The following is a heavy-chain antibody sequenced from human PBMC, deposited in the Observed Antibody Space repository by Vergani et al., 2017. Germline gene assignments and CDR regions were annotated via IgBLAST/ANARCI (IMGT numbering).Heavy chain of an antibody. J-gene: IGHJ4*02. Sequence: QVQLQESGPGLVKPSQTLSLTRTVSGGPINSHNYYWSWIRPPAGKGLEWIGRIHTSGRTSYNLSLKSRGTMSQDTYKNQFSLNQTSVTPADTAVYFYARGSFLGGNWYTPLFDYWVQGILVTVSS. V-gene: IGHV4-61*02. CDR3: ARGSFLGGNWYTPLFDY. CDR2: IHTSGRT. D-gene: IGHD1-1*01. CDR1: GGPINSHNYY.